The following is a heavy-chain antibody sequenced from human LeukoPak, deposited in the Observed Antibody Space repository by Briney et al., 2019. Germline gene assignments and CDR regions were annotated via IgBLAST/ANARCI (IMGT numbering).Heavy chain of an antibody. CDR2: IYTSGST. D-gene: IGHD2-8*01. Sequence: SETLSLTCTVSGGSISSYYWSWIRQPAGKGLGWIGRIYTSGSTNYNPSLKSRVTMSVDTSKNQFSLKLSSVTPADTAVYYCARDMLWYPFDYWGQGTLVTVSS. J-gene: IGHJ4*02. CDR3: ARDMLWYPFDY. CDR1: GGSISSYY. V-gene: IGHV4-4*07.